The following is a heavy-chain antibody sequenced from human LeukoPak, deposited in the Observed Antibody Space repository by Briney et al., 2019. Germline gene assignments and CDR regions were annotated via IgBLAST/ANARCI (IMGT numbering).Heavy chain of an antibody. J-gene: IGHJ5*02. D-gene: IGHD4-17*01. Sequence: PGGTLRLSCAASGFTFSSYAMSWVRQAPGKGLEWVSAISGSGGSTYYADSVKGRFTISRDNAKNTLSLQMDSLTVEDTAVYYCARHGDLGADRWGQGTLVTVSS. CDR2: ISGSGGST. CDR3: ARHGDLGADR. V-gene: IGHV3-23*01. CDR1: GFTFSSYA.